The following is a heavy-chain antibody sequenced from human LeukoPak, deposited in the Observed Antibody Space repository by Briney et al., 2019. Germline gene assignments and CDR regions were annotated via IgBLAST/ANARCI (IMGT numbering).Heavy chain of an antibody. CDR2: IYPGNSDT. V-gene: IGHV5-51*01. CDR1: GYGFITYW. Sequence: GESLKISCKASGYGFITYWITWVRQMPGKGLEWVGIIYPGNSDTRYSPSFQAQVTISADKSISTACLQWSSLKASDTAMYYCAREDDCSGGSCYGWFDPWGQGTLVTVSS. CDR3: AREDDCSGGSCYGWFDP. D-gene: IGHD2-15*01. J-gene: IGHJ5*02.